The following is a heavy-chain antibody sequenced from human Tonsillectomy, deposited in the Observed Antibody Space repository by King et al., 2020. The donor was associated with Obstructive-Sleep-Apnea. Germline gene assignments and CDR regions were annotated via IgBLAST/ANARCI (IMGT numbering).Heavy chain of an antibody. J-gene: IGHJ6*02. CDR2: ISSSSSTI. D-gene: IGHD2-2*01. Sequence: VQLVESGGGLVQPGGSLRLSCAASGFTFSSYSMNWGRQAPGKGLEWVSYISSSSSTIYYADSVKGRFTISRDNAKNSLYLQMNSLRAEDTAVYYCARDYPAQDIVVVPAAMGYYYYGMDVWGQGTTVTVSS. V-gene: IGHV3-48*04. CDR1: GFTFSSYS. CDR3: ARDYPAQDIVVVPAAMGYYYYGMDV.